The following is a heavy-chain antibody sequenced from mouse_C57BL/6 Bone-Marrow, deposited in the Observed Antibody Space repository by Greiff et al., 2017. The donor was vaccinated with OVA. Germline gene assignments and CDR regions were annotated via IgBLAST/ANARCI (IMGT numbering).Heavy chain of an antibody. CDR2: IDPENGDT. CDR3: TTCYTLWYFDV. J-gene: IGHJ1*03. Sequence: EVKLMESGAELVRPGASVKLSCTASGFNIKDDYMHWVKQRPEQGLEWIGWIDPENGDTEYASKVQGKATITADTSSNTAYLQLSSLTSEDTAVYYCTTCYTLWYFDVWGTGTTVTVSS. D-gene: IGHD2-12*01. V-gene: IGHV14-4*01. CDR1: GFNIKDDY.